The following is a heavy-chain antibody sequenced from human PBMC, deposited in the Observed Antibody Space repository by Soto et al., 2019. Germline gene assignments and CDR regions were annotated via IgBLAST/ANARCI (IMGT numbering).Heavy chain of an antibody. J-gene: IGHJ5*02. CDR2: ISSSSSYI. D-gene: IGHD3-22*01. CDR1: GFTFSSYS. CDR3: ARDYDSSGYYQGWFDP. V-gene: IGHV3-21*01. Sequence: GGSLRLSCAASGFTFSSYSMNWVRQAPGKGLEWVSSISSSSSYIYYADSVKGRFTISRDNAKNSLYLQMNSLRAEDTAVYYCARDYDSSGYYQGWFDPWGQGTLVTVSS.